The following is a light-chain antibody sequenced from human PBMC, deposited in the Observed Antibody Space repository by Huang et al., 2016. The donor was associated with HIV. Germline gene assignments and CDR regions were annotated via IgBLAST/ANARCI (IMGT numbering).Light chain of an antibody. J-gene: IGKJ4*01. Sequence: DIQMTQSPSSLSASVGYSVSISCRATENITSFLYWYHQKPGTAPRLLIYGTSTLQSGVPSRFSGRGSGTDFTLTIRSLQPEDIGTYYCQQSFSTLTFGGGTKVQIK. CDR3: QQSFSTLT. V-gene: IGKV1-39*01. CDR2: GTS. CDR1: ENITSF.